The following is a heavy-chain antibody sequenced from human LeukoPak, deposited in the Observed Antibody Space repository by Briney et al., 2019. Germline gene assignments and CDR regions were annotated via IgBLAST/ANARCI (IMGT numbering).Heavy chain of an antibody. V-gene: IGHV3-48*03. D-gene: IGHD6-19*01. CDR3: ARVTAVAPDNAFDI. J-gene: IGHJ3*02. Sequence: GGSLRLSCAASGFTFSSYEMNWVRQAPGKGLVWVSYISSSGSTIYYADSVKGRFTISRDNAKNSLYLQMNSLRAEDTAVYYCARVTAVAPDNAFDIWGQGTMVTVSS. CDR2: ISSSGSTI. CDR1: GFTFSSYE.